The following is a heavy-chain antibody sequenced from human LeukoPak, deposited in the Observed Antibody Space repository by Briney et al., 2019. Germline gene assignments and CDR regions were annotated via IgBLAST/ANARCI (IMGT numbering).Heavy chain of an antibody. CDR1: GGSISSYY. Sequence: SETLSLTCTVSGGSISSYYWSWIRQPAGKGLEWIGRIYTSGSTNYNPSLKSRVTMSVDTSKNQFSLKLSSVTAADTAVYYCARDQPNCSGGSCLNNWFDPWGQGTLVTVSS. CDR3: ARDQPNCSGGSCLNNWFDP. J-gene: IGHJ5*02. CDR2: IYTSGST. D-gene: IGHD2-15*01. V-gene: IGHV4-4*07.